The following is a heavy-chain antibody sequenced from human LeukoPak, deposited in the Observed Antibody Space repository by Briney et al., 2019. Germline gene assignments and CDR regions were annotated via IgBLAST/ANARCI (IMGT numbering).Heavy chain of an antibody. CDR3: ARGDPNCSGGSCYSSGGY. CDR2: IIPIFDTA. J-gene: IGHJ4*02. V-gene: IGHV1-69*13. Sequence: SVTVSCKASGGTFSSYAISWVRQAPGQGLEWMGGIIPIFDTANYAQKFQGRVTITADESTSTAYMELSSLRSEETAVYYCARGDPNCSGGSCYSSGGYWGQGTLVTVSS. CDR1: GGTFSSYA. D-gene: IGHD2-15*01.